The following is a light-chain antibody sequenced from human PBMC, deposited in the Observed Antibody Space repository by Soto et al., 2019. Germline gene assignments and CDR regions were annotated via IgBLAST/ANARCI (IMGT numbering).Light chain of an antibody. CDR2: DTS. CDR3: KRRNNWPVT. V-gene: IGKV3-11*01. CDR1: ESVGRY. J-gene: IGKJ3*01. Sequence: IVLTQSPATLSLSPGERATVSCRASESVGRYLAWYQHRPGKAPRLPVYDTSTRASGVPARFTGSGSETAFTLTTSSLEPEDSAVYFCKRRNNWPVTFGPGTKWRSN.